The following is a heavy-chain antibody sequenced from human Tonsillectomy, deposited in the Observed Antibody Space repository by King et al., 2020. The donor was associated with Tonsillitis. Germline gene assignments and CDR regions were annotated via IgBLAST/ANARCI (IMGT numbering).Heavy chain of an antibody. D-gene: IGHD6-6*01. Sequence: VQLVESGAEVKKPGASVKVSCKASGYTLTSYYMHWVRQAPGQGLEWMGIINPSGGSTSYAQKFQGRVTMTRDTSTSTVYMELGSLRSEDTAVYYCARGAPYGSSSTGFDYWGQGTLVTVSS. CDR2: INPSGGST. CDR3: ARGAPYGSSSTGFDY. J-gene: IGHJ4*02. CDR1: GYTLTSYY. V-gene: IGHV1-46*03.